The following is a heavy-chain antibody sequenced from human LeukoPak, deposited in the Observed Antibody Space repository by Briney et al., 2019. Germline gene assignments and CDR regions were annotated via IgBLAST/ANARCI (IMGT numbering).Heavy chain of an antibody. V-gene: IGHV4-31*03. Sequence: SETLSLTCTVFGGSISSGGDYWSWIRQHPGKGLEWIGYIYYSGSTYYNPSLKSRVTISVDTSKNQFSLKLSSVTAADTAVYYCARVRQPVYGMDVWGQGTTVTVSS. CDR1: GGSISSGGDY. CDR3: ARVRQPVYGMDV. CDR2: IYYSGST. D-gene: IGHD6-6*01. J-gene: IGHJ6*02.